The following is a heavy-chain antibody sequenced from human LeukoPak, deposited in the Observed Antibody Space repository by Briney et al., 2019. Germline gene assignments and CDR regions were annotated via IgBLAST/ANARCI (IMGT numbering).Heavy chain of an antibody. CDR3: ARGGDYGDLRYFDY. V-gene: IGHV4-59*01. D-gene: IGHD4-17*01. CDR2: IYYRGST. Sequence: SETLSLTCTVSGGSINNYYWSWIRQPPGKGLEWIGYIYYRGSTNYNPSLKSRVTLSVDTSKNQFSLKLNSVTAADTAVYYCARGGDYGDLRYFDYWGQGTLVTVSS. J-gene: IGHJ4*02. CDR1: GGSINNYY.